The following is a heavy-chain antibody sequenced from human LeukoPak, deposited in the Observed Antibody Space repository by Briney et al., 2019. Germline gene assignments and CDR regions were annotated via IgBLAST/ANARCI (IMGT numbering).Heavy chain of an antibody. V-gene: IGHV4-39*01. CDR3: ARNHVLLWFGEPSYYMDV. Sequence: SETLSLTCTVSGGSISSSSYYWGWIRQPPGKGLEWIGSIYYSGSTYYNPSLKSRVTIPVDTSKNQFSLKLSSVTAADTAVYYCARNHVLLWFGEPSYYMDVWGKGTTVTVSS. CDR1: GGSISSSSYY. D-gene: IGHD3-10*01. J-gene: IGHJ6*03. CDR2: IYYSGST.